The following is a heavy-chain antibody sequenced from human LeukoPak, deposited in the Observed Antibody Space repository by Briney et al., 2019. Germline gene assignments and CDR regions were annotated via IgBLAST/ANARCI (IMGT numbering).Heavy chain of an antibody. CDR1: GYSISSGYY. D-gene: IGHD2-15*01. J-gene: IGHJ6*03. V-gene: IGHV4-38-2*02. CDR3: ARDRIGYMDV. Sequence: SETLSLTCTVSGYSISSGYYWGWIRQPPGKGLEWIGSIYYSGSTYYNPSLKSRVTISVDTSKNQFSLKLSSVTAADTAVYYCARDRIGYMDVWGKGTTVTVSS. CDR2: IYYSGST.